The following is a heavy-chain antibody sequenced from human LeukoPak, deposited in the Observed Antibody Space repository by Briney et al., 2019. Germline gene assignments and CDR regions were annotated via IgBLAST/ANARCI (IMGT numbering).Heavy chain of an antibody. V-gene: IGHV3-21*01. J-gene: IGHJ4*02. D-gene: IGHD5-18*01. Sequence: GGSLRLSCAASGFTFSSYSMNWVRQAPGKGLEWVSSISSSSSYIYYADSVKGRFTISRVNAKNSLYLQMNSLRAEDTAVYYCARWGDTAMVTFDYWGQGTLVTVSS. CDR1: GFTFSSYS. CDR2: ISSSSSYI. CDR3: ARWGDTAMVTFDY.